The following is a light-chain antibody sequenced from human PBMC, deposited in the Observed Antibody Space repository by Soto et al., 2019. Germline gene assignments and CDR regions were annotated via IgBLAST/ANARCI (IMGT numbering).Light chain of an antibody. CDR3: QQYSSFPWT. CDR2: DAS. CDR1: QSINSW. J-gene: IGKJ1*01. Sequence: DIQMTQSPSTLSASVGDRVTITCRASQSINSWLAWYQQKPGKAPKVVIYDASSLETGVPSRFSGSGSGTEFTLTITSLQPDDFAIYYCQQYSSFPWTFGQGTKVDIK. V-gene: IGKV1-5*01.